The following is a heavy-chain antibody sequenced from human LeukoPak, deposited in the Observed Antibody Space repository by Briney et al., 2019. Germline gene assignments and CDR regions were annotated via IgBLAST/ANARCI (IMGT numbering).Heavy chain of an antibody. Sequence: ASVKVSCKASGGTFSSYAISWVRQAPGQGLECMGWISAYSGDTNYAPKLQGRVTMTTDTSTSTAYMELRSLRSDDTAVYYCARDTGYDSNGYYRPFDIWGQGTMVTVSS. CDR3: ARDTGYDSNGYYRPFDI. CDR1: GGTFSSYA. V-gene: IGHV1-18*01. J-gene: IGHJ3*02. D-gene: IGHD3-22*01. CDR2: ISAYSGDT.